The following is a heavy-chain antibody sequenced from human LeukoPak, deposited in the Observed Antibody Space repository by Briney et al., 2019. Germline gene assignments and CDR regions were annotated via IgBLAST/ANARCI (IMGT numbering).Heavy chain of an antibody. Sequence: PGGSLRLSCAASGFTFSSYAMSWVRQAPGKGLEWVSAISGSGGSTYYADSVKGRFTISRDNSKNTLYLQMNSLRAEDTAVYYCAEAVRYFDPLSYNWFDPWGQGTLVTVSS. D-gene: IGHD3-9*01. CDR2: ISGSGGST. J-gene: IGHJ5*02. CDR3: AEAVRYFDPLSYNWFDP. V-gene: IGHV3-23*01. CDR1: GFTFSSYA.